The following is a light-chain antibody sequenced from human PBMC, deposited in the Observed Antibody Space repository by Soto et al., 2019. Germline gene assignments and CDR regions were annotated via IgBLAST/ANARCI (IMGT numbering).Light chain of an antibody. CDR3: QSYDSSLSGSV. V-gene: IGLV1-40*01. Sequence: QSVLTQPPSVSGAPGQRVTISCTGTSSYIGAGYDVHWYQQLPGTAPKLLIYGNSNRSSGVPDRFSGSKSGTSVSLAITGLEAEDGADYYCQSYDSSLSGSVFGGGTKLTVL. CDR1: SSYIGAGYD. J-gene: IGLJ3*02. CDR2: GNS.